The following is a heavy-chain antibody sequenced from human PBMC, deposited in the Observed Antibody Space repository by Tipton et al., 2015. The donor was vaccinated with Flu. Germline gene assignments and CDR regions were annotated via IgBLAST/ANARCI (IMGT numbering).Heavy chain of an antibody. CDR3: ATKFANWGVWEPRDY. CDR2: IYYSGST. D-gene: IGHD7-27*01. CDR1: GGSISSSSYY. V-gene: IGHV4-39*07. J-gene: IGHJ4*02. Sequence: TLSLTCTVSGGSISSSSYYWGWIRQSPGKGLEWIGSIYYSGSTYYNPSLKSRVTISVDTSKNQFFLTLNSVTAADTAVYYCATKFANWGVWEPRDYWGQGTLVTVSS.